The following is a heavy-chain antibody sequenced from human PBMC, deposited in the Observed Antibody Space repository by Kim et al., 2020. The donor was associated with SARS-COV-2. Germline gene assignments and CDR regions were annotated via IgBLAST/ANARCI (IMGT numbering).Heavy chain of an antibody. CDR3: ARDPGIEVAGTNYYYYYGMDV. V-gene: IGHV1-69*04. CDR1: GGTFSSYA. D-gene: IGHD6-19*01. CDR2: IIPILGIA. J-gene: IGHJ6*02. Sequence: SVKVSCKASGGTFSSYAISWVRQAPGQGLEWMGRIIPILGIANYAQKFQGRVTITADKSTSTAYMELSSLRSEDTAVYYCARDPGIEVAGTNYYYYYGMDVWGQGTTVTVSS.